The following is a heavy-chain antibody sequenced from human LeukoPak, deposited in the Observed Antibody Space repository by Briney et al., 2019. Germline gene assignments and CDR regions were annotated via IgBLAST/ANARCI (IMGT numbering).Heavy chain of an antibody. CDR1: GFTFSSYW. CDR3: ARDSGSGYYDSSGYYVPDAFDI. V-gene: IGHV3-74*01. D-gene: IGHD3-22*01. J-gene: IGHJ3*02. Sequence: GGSLRLSCAASGFTFSSYWMHWVRQAPGKGLVRVSRINSDGSSTSYADSVKGRFTISRDNAKNTLYLQMNSLRAEDTAVYYCARDSGSGYYDSSGYYVPDAFDIWGQGTMVTVSS. CDR2: INSDGSST.